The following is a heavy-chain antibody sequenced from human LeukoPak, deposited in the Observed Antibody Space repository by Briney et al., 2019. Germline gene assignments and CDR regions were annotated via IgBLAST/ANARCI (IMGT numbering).Heavy chain of an antibody. CDR1: GFTFISSA. V-gene: IGHV1-58*01. CDR2: IVDGSGDT. Sequence: SVKVSCKTSGFTFISSAVQWVRQARGQRLEWIGWIVDGSGDTNYAQKFLERITITRDMSTSTAYMELSSLRSEDTAMYYCAAERRLYCSGGACYPDAFDIWGQGTMVTVSS. CDR3: AAERRLYCSGGACYPDAFDI. J-gene: IGHJ3*02. D-gene: IGHD2-15*01.